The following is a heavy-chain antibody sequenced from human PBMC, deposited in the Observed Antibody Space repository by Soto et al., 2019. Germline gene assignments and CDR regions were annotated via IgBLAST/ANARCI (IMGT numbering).Heavy chain of an antibody. CDR3: ARDGSNHRYYYYFMDV. CDR1: GYTFTGYY. CDR2: INPNSGGT. J-gene: IGHJ6*03. Sequence: ASVKVSCKASGYTFTGYYMHWVRQAPGQGLEWMGWINPNSGGTNYAQKFQGWVTMTRDTSISTAYMELSRLRSEDTAVYYCARDGSNHRYYYYFMDVWGKGTTVTVSS. D-gene: IGHD1-26*01. V-gene: IGHV1-2*04.